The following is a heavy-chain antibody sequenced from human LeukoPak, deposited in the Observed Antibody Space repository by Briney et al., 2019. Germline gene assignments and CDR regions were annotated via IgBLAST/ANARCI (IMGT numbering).Heavy chain of an antibody. V-gene: IGHV1-2*02. Sequence: ASVKVSCKTSGYSFTGYYIHWVRQAPGQGLEWMGWINPSSGGTNYAQKFLGRVTMTRDTSVTTAYMELGSLRSDDTAIYYCARILGTTDPFDYWGQGTLVTVS. CDR2: INPSSGGT. CDR1: GYSFTGYY. D-gene: IGHD1-1*01. J-gene: IGHJ4*02. CDR3: ARILGTTDPFDY.